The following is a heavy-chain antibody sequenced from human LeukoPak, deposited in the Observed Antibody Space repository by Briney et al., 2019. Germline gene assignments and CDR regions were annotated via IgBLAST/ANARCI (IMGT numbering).Heavy chain of an antibody. Sequence: SVKVSCKASGGTFSSYAISWVRQAPGKGVEWMGRIIPIVGTANYAQKFQGRVTITTDESTSTAYMELSSLRSEDTAVYYCARDPVSGVVAATVYYYYMDVWGKGTTVTVSS. CDR2: IIPIVGTA. D-gene: IGHD2-15*01. CDR1: GGTFSSYA. CDR3: ARDPVSGVVAATVYYYYMDV. V-gene: IGHV1-69*05. J-gene: IGHJ6*03.